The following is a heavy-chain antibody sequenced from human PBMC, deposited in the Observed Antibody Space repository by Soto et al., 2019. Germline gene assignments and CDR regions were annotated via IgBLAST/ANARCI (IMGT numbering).Heavy chain of an antibody. Sequence: SETLSLTCAVYGGSFSGYYWSWIRQPPGKGLEWIGEINHSGSTNYNPSLKSRVTISVDTSKNQFSLKLSSVTAADTAVYYCARGEGDSYGYLYYYYYGMDVWGQGTTVTVSS. CDR3: ARGEGDSYGYLYYYYYGMDV. CDR2: INHSGST. J-gene: IGHJ6*02. CDR1: GGSFSGYY. D-gene: IGHD5-18*01. V-gene: IGHV4-34*01.